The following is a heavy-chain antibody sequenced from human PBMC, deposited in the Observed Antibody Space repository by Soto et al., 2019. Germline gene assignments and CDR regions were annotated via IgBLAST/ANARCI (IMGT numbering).Heavy chain of an antibody. J-gene: IGHJ4*02. D-gene: IGHD1-1*01. Sequence: LGEALKISCKGSGYSFTSYCIRWVRQMPGKGLELMGVIYPADSDTRYRPPFQGQVTFSADKSLTTAYLQWNSLKASDTAKYYCARRRAWNDAFDFWGQGTLVTVSS. CDR1: GYSFTSYC. V-gene: IGHV5-51*01. CDR2: IYPADSDT. CDR3: ARRRAWNDAFDF.